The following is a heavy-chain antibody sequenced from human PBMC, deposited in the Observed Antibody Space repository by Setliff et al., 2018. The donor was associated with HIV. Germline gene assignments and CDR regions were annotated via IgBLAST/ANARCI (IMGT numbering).Heavy chain of an antibody. D-gene: IGHD3-10*01. CDR2: IYYSGNT. CDR3: ARRPISPYTLTTGMLDP. J-gene: IGHJ5*02. Sequence: SETLSLTCTVSGGSIGSYYWSWIRQPPGKGLEWIGYIYYSGNTNYDPSLKSRVTMSVDTSKNQISLRLISLTAADTAVYYCARRPISPYTLTTGMLDPWGQGTLVTVSS. CDR1: GGSIGSYY. V-gene: IGHV4-59*12.